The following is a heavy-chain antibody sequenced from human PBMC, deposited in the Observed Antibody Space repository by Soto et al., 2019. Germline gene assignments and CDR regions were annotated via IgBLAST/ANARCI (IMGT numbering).Heavy chain of an antibody. CDR3: ARDHINGWKFDY. D-gene: IGHD6-19*01. CDR1: GFPSSNYW. V-gene: IGHV3-7*01. Sequence: GGSLRLSCGASGFPSSNYWMSWVRQAPGKGLEWVANIKQDGSQNYYVDSVKGRFTTSRDNTKNSFYLQMHSLRAEDTAVYYCARDHINGWKFDYWGRGTLVTVSS. CDR2: IKQDGSQN. J-gene: IGHJ4*02.